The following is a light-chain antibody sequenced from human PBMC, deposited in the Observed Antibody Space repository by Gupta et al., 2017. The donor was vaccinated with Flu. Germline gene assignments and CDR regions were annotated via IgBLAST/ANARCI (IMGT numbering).Light chain of an antibody. J-gene: IGKJ1*01. V-gene: IGKV3-20*01. CDR3: HQDGSSPWT. Sequence: EIVLTQSPGTLSLSPGERATFSCRASQSVSSSYLAWYQQKPGQAPRLLIYGASSRATGIPDRFSGSGSGTDFTLTISRLEPEDFAVYYCHQDGSSPWTFGQGTKVEIK. CDR2: GAS. CDR1: QSVSSSY.